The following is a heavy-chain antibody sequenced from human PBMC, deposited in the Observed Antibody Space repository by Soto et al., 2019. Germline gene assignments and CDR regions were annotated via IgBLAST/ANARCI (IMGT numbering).Heavy chain of an antibody. J-gene: IGHJ4*02. CDR2: FDPEDGET. CDR3: ATLYGYGSGSYYTYYFDY. D-gene: IGHD3-10*01. CDR1: GYTLTELS. Sequence: GASVKVSCKVSGYTLTELSMHWVRQAPGKGFEWMGGFDPEDGETIYAQKFQGRVTMTEDTSTDTAYMELSSLRSEDTAVYYCATLYGYGSGSYYTYYFDYWGQGTLVTVSS. V-gene: IGHV1-24*01.